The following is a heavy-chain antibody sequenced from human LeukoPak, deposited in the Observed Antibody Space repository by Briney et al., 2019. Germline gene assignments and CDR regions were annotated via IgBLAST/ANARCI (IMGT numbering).Heavy chain of an antibody. J-gene: IGHJ4*02. Sequence: GASVKVSCKASGYTLTRYGISWVRQAPGQGLEWMGWISAYNGNTNYAQKLQGRVTMTTDTSTSTAYMELRSLRSDDAAVYYCARDTRMGYYDSSGSIPDYWGQGTLVTVSS. CDR2: ISAYNGNT. D-gene: IGHD3-22*01. CDR1: GYTLTRYG. V-gene: IGHV1-18*01. CDR3: ARDTRMGYYDSSGSIPDY.